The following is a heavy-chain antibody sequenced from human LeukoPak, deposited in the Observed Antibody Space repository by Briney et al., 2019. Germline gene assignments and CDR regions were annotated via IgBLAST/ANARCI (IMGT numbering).Heavy chain of an antibody. V-gene: IGHV3-21*01. CDR3: ARDLIAAAGDY. CDR1: GFTFRSYS. J-gene: IGHJ4*02. D-gene: IGHD6-13*01. Sequence: PGGSLSLSCAASGFTFRSYSMNCVRRSPGKGLEWWSSIRSSSSFIYYADSVKGRFTISRDNAQNSLYLQINSLRAEDTAVYYCARDLIAAAGDYWGQGTLLTVPT. CDR2: IRSSSSFI.